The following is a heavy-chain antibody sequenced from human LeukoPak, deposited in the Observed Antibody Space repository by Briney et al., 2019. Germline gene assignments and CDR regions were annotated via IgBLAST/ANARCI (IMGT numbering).Heavy chain of an antibody. J-gene: IGHJ4*02. CDR1: GGTFSSYA. CDR3: ARASDYDFWSGYFDY. V-gene: IGHV1-69*13. CDR2: IIPIFGTA. Sequence: ASVKVSCKASGGTFSSYAISWVRQAPGQGLKWMGGIIPIFGTANYAQKFQGRVTITADESTSTAYMELSSLRSEDTAVYYCARASDYDFWSGYFDYWGQGTLVTVSS. D-gene: IGHD3-3*01.